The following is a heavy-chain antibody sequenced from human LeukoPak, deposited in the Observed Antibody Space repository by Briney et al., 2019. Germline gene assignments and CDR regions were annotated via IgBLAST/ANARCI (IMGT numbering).Heavy chain of an antibody. V-gene: IGHV3-23*01. Sequence: GGSLRLSCAASGFTFSDALMSWVRQAPRKGLEWVSAISGSGGSTYYADSVKGRFTISRDNSKNTLYLQMNSLRAEDTAVYYCAKDYGDFPDFDYWGQGTLVTVSS. CDR3: AKDYGDFPDFDY. CDR1: GFTFSDAL. CDR2: ISGSGGST. D-gene: IGHD4-17*01. J-gene: IGHJ4*02.